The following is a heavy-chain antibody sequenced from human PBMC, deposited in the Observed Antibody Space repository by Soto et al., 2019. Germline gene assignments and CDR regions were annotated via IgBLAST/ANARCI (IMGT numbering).Heavy chain of an antibody. J-gene: IGHJ5*02. D-gene: IGHD3-22*01. V-gene: IGHV3-21*01. Sequence: AAGSPHLWSAATGAPYSSFIRNWVRTARGPGLEWVSSISSSSSYIYYADSVKGRFTISRDNAKNSLYLQMNSLRAEDTAVYYCARDLQQAMIVVVTAFDPWGQGTLVTVSS. CDR2: ISSSSSYI. CDR3: ARDLQQAMIVVVTAFDP. CDR1: GAPYSSFI.